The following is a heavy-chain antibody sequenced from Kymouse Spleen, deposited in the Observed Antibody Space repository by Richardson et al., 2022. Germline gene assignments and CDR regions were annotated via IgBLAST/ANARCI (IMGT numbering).Heavy chain of an antibody. Sequence: QLQLQESGPGLVKPSETLSLTCTVSGGSISSSSYYWGWIRQPPGKGLEWIGSIYYSGSTYYNPSLKSRVTISVDTSKNQFSLKLSSVTAADTAVYYCARQTTMVRGVIIGDAFDIWGQGTMVTVSS. CDR3: ARQTTMVRGVIIGDAFDI. CDR2: IYYSGST. D-gene: IGHD3-10*01. V-gene: IGHV4-39*01. J-gene: IGHJ3*02. CDR1: GGSISSSSYY.